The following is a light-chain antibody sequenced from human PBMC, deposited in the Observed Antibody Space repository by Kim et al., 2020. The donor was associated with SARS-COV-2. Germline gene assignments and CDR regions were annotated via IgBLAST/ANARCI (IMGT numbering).Light chain of an antibody. CDR3: QQYYTTPPT. V-gene: IGKV4-1*01. J-gene: IGKJ1*01. Sequence: ATINCKASQSVLYSSDNKNYLAWFQQRPGQPPKVLIYGASTRDSGVPDRFSGSGSGTDFTLTISGLQAEDVAVYYCQQYYTTPPTFGQGTKVDIK. CDR2: GAS. CDR1: QSVLYSSDNKNY.